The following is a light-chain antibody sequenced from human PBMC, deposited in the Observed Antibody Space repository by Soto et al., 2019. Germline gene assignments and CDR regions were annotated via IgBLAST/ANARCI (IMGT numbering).Light chain of an antibody. CDR1: QSISDW. CDR3: QQYKSFSQT. CDR2: DAT. V-gene: IGKV1-5*01. Sequence: DVQLIQSPSTLSASVGESVTITCRVSQSISDWVAWYQQKPGKAPKLLIYDATSSESGVPSRFSGTGSGTEFTLTISSLQPHDFATYYCQQYKSFSQTFGQGTKV. J-gene: IGKJ2*01.